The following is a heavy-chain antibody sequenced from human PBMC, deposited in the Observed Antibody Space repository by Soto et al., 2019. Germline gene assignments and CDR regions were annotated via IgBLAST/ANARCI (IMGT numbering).Heavy chain of an antibody. Sequence: ASVKVSCKTSGGTFNTHAISWVRRAPGHGFEWMGGIVPIYGIPSHAQKFQGRVTITADEPTTTVYMELSSLRSDDTAVYYCARGPNWNARYYYYRMDVWGQGTTVTVS. V-gene: IGHV1-69*13. CDR1: GGTFNTHA. D-gene: IGHD1-1*01. CDR2: IVPIYGIP. J-gene: IGHJ6*02. CDR3: ARGPNWNARYYYYRMDV.